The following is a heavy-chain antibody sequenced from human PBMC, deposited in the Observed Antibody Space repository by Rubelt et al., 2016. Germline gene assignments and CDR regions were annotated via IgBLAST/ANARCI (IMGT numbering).Heavy chain of an antibody. CDR2: IRQDGSEK. CDR3: AKYVLPVPAVHRGFDL. Sequence: RRSGRQAPGKGLEWVANIRQDGSEKYYLDSVKGRFTISRDNSKNTLYLQLNSLRAEDTAIYYCAKYVLPVPAVHRGFDLWGRGTLVTVSS. J-gene: IGHJ2*01. D-gene: IGHD2-2*01. V-gene: IGHV3-7*05.